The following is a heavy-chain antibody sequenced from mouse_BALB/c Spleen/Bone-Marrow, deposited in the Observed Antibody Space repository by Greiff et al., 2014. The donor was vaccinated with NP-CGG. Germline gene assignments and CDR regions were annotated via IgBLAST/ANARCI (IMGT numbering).Heavy chain of an antibody. V-gene: IGHV5-12-2*01. J-gene: IGHJ4*01. CDR3: ARRVWSRGGDY. CDR2: ISNGGGST. Sequence: EVKLVESGGGLVQPGGSLKLSCAASGFTFSSYTMSWARQTPEKRLEWVAYISNGGGSTYYPDTVKGRFTISRDNAKNTLYLQMSSLKSEDTAMYYCARRVWSRGGDYWGQGTSVTVSS. D-gene: IGHD2-10*02. CDR1: GFTFSSYT.